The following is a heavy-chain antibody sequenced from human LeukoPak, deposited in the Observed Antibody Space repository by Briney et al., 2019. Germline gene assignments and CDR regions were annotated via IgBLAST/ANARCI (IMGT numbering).Heavy chain of an antibody. J-gene: IGHJ4*02. CDR2: IYHSGST. V-gene: IGHV4-4*02. CDR1: GFTFSNFW. CDR3: AKLVVVPAATDY. Sequence: GSLRLSCAASGFTFSNFWMHWVRQAPGKGLEWIGEIYHSGSTNYNPSLKSRVTISVDKSKNQLSLKLSSVTAADTAVYYCAKLVVVPAATDYWGQGTLVTVSS. D-gene: IGHD2-2*01.